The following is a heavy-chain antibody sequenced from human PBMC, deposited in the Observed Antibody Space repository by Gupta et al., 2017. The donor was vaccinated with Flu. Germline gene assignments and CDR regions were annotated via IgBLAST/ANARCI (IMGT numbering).Heavy chain of an antibody. CDR3: AKEVGDCRRGPCYDYFDY. J-gene: IGHJ4*02. V-gene: IGHV3-30*18. Sequence: KGLDWVAVISYDGSNYNYADSVKGRFTISRDNSKNTLYLQMNSLRADDTAVYYCAKEVGDCRRGPCYDYFDYWGQGTLVTVSS. CDR2: ISYDGSNY. D-gene: IGHD2-21*01.